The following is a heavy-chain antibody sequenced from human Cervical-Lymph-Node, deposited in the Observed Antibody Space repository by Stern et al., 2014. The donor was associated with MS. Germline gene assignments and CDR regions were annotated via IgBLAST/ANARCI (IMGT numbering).Heavy chain of an antibody. CDR2: INPKSGYT. CDR1: GYTFTGYY. CDR3: ARGSDSSGYAYLELGYFDS. Sequence: QVQLVQSGAEMKKPGASMKVSCKASGYTFTGYYMHWVRQTPGQGLEWMGWINPKSGYTNYAQKFQGRVTMTRDTSISTASMDLSRLRSDDTAVYYCARGSDSSGYAYLELGYFDSWGQGTLVTVSS. V-gene: IGHV1-2*02. J-gene: IGHJ4*02. D-gene: IGHD3-22*01.